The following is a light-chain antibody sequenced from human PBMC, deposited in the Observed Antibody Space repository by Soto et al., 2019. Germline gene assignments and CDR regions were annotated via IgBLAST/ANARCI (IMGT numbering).Light chain of an antibody. CDR3: SSYASSSTS. J-gene: IGLJ1*01. Sequence: QSVLTQPASVSGSPGQSITISCTGTSSDVGGYNYVSWYQQHPGKAPKLMIYEVSNRPSGVSHRFSGSKSGNTASLTISGLQADDEADYYCSSYASSSTSFGTGTKVTVL. CDR2: EVS. CDR1: SSDVGGYNY. V-gene: IGLV2-14*03.